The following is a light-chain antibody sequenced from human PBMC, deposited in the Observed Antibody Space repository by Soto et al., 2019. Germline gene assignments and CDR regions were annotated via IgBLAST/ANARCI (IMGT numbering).Light chain of an antibody. CDR2: DSD. CDR3: GAWDDSLSVVL. J-gene: IGLJ2*01. Sequence: QSVLTQPPSVSAAPGQKVTIPCPGSSANIWNNYVSWYQHLPGTAPKLVIYDSDRRPSEIPDRFSGSKSGTSATLDITGLQTGDEADYYCGAWDDSLSVVLFGGGTKLTVL. CDR1: SANIWNNY. V-gene: IGLV1-51*01.